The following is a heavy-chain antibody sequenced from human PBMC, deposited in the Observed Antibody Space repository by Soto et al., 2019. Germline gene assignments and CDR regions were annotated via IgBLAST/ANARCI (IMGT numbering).Heavy chain of an antibody. V-gene: IGHV5-10-1*01. CDR1: GYSFINFW. Sequence: GESLKVSCKGSGYSFINFWITWVRQMPGKGLEWMGTIDPSDSYTNYSPSFQGHVTMSTDKSISTAYLQWSSLKASDTAIYYCARGRYGNSRDWFDPWGQGTLVTVSS. CDR2: IDPSDSYT. J-gene: IGHJ5*02. D-gene: IGHD3-9*01. CDR3: ARGRYGNSRDWFDP.